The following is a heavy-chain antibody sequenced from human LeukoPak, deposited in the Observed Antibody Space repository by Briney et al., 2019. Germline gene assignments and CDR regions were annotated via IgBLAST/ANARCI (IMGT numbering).Heavy chain of an antibody. D-gene: IGHD3-10*01. CDR1: GYTFTSYY. V-gene: IGHV1-46*01. J-gene: IGHJ5*02. CDR3: TPGGQSNTWSGAYNWFDP. CDR2: INPSGGST. Sequence: ASVKVSCKASGYTFTSYYIHWVRQAPGQGLEWMGVINPSGGSTGYAQRFQGRVTMTEDTSTDTAYMELSGLRSEDTAVYYCTPGGQSNTWSGAYNWFDPWGQGTLVTVSS.